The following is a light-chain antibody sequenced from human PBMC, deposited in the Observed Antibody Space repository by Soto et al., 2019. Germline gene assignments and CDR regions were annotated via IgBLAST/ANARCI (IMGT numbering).Light chain of an antibody. J-gene: IGKJ4*01. CDR3: QQYNNWPPIT. V-gene: IGKV3-15*01. CDR2: GAS. Sequence: EIVMTQSPATLSVSPGERATLSCSASQSVSSNLAWYQPKPGQAPRLLIYGASTRATGIPARFSGSGSGTEFTLTSSRLQSEDFAVYYCQQYNNWPPITFGGGTKVEIK. CDR1: QSVSSN.